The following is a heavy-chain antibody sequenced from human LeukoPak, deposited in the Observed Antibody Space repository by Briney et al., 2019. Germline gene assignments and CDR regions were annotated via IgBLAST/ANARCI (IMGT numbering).Heavy chain of an antibody. CDR1: VFTYSTYV. V-gene: IGHV3-30*12. CDR2: IFSDGIRK. D-gene: IGHD4-17*01. J-gene: IGHJ4*02. CDR3: ARDGVYGDKPFDY. Sequence: GISLSLSCATSVFTYSTYVMEWVRQARAKGLEWVAIIFSDGIRKYYADSVKGRFSISRDISRSTLYLEMKSLSAEESAVYYCARDGVYGDKPFDYWGQGTLVTVSS.